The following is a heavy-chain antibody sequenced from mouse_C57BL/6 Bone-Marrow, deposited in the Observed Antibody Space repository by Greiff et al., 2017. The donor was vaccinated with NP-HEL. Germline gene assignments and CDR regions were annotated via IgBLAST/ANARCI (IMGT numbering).Heavy chain of an antibody. CDR1: GYTFTSYW. J-gene: IGHJ3*01. V-gene: IGHV1-69*01. CDR2: IDPSDSYT. D-gene: IGHD2-2*01. CDR3: ARDGYDGLAY. Sequence: QVQLQQPGAELVMPGASVKLSCKASGYTFTSYWMHWVKQRPGQGLEWIGEIDPSDSYTNYNQKFKGKSTLTVDKSSSTDYMQLSSLTSEDSAVYYCARDGYDGLAYWGQGTLVTVSA.